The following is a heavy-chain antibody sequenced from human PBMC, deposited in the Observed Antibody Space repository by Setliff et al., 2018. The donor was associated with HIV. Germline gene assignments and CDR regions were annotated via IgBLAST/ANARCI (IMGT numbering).Heavy chain of an antibody. CDR2: AIPMLGIA. Sequence: GASVKVSRKASGGTFSSYVINWVRQAPGQGLEWMGGAIPMLGIANHVHKFQGGVTITADKSTSTAYMELNSLRSEDTAVYYCARSSYYDVNSPFDYWGQGTRVTVSS. J-gene: IGHJ4*02. V-gene: IGHV1-69*10. D-gene: IGHD3-16*01. CDR1: GGTFSSYV. CDR3: ARSSYYDVNSPFDY.